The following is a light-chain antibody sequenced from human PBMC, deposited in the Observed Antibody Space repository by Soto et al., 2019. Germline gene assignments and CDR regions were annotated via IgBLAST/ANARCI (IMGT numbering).Light chain of an antibody. CDR3: QQYSSWPPIT. V-gene: IGKV3-15*01. CDR2: GAS. J-gene: IGKJ5*01. CDR1: QSVSSN. Sequence: EIVMTQSPATLSVSPGERATLSCRASQSVSSNLAWYQQKPGHAPRLLIYGASTRATGIPARFSGSGSGTEFTLTISSLQSEDFAVYYCQQYSSWPPITFGQGTRLGIK.